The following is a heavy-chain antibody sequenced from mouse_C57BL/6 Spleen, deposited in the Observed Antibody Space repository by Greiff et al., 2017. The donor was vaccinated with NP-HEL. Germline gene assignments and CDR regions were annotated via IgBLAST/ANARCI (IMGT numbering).Heavy chain of an antibody. Sequence: QVQLQQPGAELVMPGASVKLSCKASGYTFTSYWMHWVKQRPGQGLEWIGEIDPSDSYTNYNQKFKGKSTLTVDKSSSTAYMQLSSLTSEDSAVYYCASTVVATEYYAMDYWGQGTSVTVSS. V-gene: IGHV1-69*01. J-gene: IGHJ4*01. D-gene: IGHD1-1*01. CDR3: ASTVVATEYYAMDY. CDR1: GYTFTSYW. CDR2: IDPSDSYT.